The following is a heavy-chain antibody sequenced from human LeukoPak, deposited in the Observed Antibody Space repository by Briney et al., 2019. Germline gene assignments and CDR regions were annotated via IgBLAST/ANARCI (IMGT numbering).Heavy chain of an antibody. CDR3: ARDQYASGSSDPDY. V-gene: IGHV3-30*03. CDR2: ISYDGSNK. D-gene: IGHD3-10*01. J-gene: IGHJ4*02. Sequence: GGSLRLSCAASGFTFSSYGMHWVRQAPGKGLEWVAVISYDGSNKYYADSVKGRFTISRDNSKNTLYLQMNSLRGEDTAVYYCARDQYASGSSDPDYWGQGTLVTVAS. CDR1: GFTFSSYG.